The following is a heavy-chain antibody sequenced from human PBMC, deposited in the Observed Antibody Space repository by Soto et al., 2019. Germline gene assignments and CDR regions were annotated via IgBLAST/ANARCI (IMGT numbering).Heavy chain of an antibody. V-gene: IGHV1-46*01. Sequence: GASVKVSCKASGYTFTSYDIHWVRQAPGQGLEWMGIINPSGGSTSYAQKFQGRVTMTRDTSTSTVYMELSSLRSEDTAVYYCARDPQGTTVTTTLDYWGQGTLVTVSS. CDR3: ARDPQGTTVTTTLDY. D-gene: IGHD4-17*01. CDR2: INPSGGST. J-gene: IGHJ4*02. CDR1: GYTFTSYD.